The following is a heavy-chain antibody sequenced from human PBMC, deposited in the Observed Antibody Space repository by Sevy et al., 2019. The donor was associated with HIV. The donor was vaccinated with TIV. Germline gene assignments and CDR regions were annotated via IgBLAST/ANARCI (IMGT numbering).Heavy chain of an antibody. V-gene: IGHV3-7*01. CDR1: GFTFSSYW. Sequence: GGSLRLSCAASGFTFSSYWMSWVRQAPGKGLEWVANIKQDGSEKYYVDSVKGRFTISRDNGKNSLYLQMNSLRAEDTAVYYCARDYYDSSGYSDHFDYWGQGTLVTVSS. D-gene: IGHD3-22*01. CDR3: ARDYYDSSGYSDHFDY. CDR2: IKQDGSEK. J-gene: IGHJ4*02.